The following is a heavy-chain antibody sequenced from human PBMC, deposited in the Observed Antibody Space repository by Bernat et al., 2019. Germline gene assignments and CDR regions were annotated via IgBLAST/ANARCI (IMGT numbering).Heavy chain of an antibody. CDR2: IYWDDDK. CDR1: GFSLTTSGVG. CDR3: ARETADYGGSGFDD. Sequence: QITLKESGPTLVKPTQTLTLTCTFSGFSLTTSGVGVGWIRQPPEKALEWLALIYWDDDKRYSPSLKSRLTITKDTSKNQVVLTMTNMDPVDTATYYCARETADYGGSGFDDWGQGTLVTVSS. J-gene: IGHJ4*02. D-gene: IGHD4-23*01. V-gene: IGHV2-5*02.